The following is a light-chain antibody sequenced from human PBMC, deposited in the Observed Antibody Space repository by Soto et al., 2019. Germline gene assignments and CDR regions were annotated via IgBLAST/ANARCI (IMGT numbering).Light chain of an antibody. CDR1: ETVTGKY. CDR2: AAS. CDR3: QQYSSPHKT. J-gene: IGKJ1*01. Sequence: IFLTQSPATLSQSPVDIATLSCSASETVTGKYLAWYQQKAGQAPRLIIFAASNRATGIPDRFSGSGSGTDFTLTISRLETEDFAVYFCQQYSSPHKTVGKGPKVDIK. V-gene: IGKV3-20*01.